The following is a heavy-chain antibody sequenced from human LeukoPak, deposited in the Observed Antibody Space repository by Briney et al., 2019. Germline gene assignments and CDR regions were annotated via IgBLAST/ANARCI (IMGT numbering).Heavy chain of an antibody. CDR1: GFTFSSYA. J-gene: IGHJ6*03. V-gene: IGHV3-23*01. Sequence: AGGSLRLSCAASGFTFSSYAMSWVRRAPGKALEWVSAISGRGGSTYYADTVKGRFTISRDNSKNTLYLQMNSLRAEDTAVYYCAKEEVYMDVWGKGTTVTVS. CDR2: ISGRGGST. CDR3: AKEEVYMDV.